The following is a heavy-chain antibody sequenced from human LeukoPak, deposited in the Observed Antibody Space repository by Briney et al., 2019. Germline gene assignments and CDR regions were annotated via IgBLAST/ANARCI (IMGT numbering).Heavy chain of an antibody. CDR1: GYTFTSYD. CDR3: AREDTTFDYSYLFDY. D-gene: IGHD4-11*01. Sequence: ASVKVSCKASGYTFTSYDINWVRQAPGQGLEWMGWINTNTGNPTYAQGFTGRFVFSLDTSVSTAYLQISSLKAEDTAVYYCAREDTTFDYSYLFDYWGQGTLVTVSS. V-gene: IGHV7-4-1*02. CDR2: INTNTGNP. J-gene: IGHJ4*02.